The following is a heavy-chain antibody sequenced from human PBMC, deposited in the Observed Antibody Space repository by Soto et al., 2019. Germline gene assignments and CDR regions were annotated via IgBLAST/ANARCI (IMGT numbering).Heavy chain of an antibody. CDR3: ARESRSWYGSIWDY. D-gene: IGHD6-13*01. CDR2: IYFSGGT. CDR1: GGSISSYY. Sequence: PSETLSLTCTVSGGSISSYYWSWIRQPPGKGLEWIGYIYFSGGTSYNPSLKSRVTISVDTSKNQFSLKLSSVTAADTAVYYRARESRSWYGSIWDYWGQGTLVTVSS. J-gene: IGHJ4*02. V-gene: IGHV4-59*12.